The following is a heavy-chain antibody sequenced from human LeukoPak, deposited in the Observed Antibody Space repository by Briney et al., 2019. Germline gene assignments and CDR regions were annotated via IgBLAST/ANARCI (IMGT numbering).Heavy chain of an antibody. Sequence: GGSLRLSCAASGFTFSSYHMTWVRQAPGKGLEWISYISIFSSTIYYADSVQGRFTISRDDAKYSVYLQMNSLRADDTAVYYCARAPSIAVAGDFDYWGQGTLVTVSS. D-gene: IGHD6-19*01. V-gene: IGHV3-48*01. CDR2: ISIFSSTI. CDR1: GFTFSSYH. J-gene: IGHJ4*02. CDR3: ARAPSIAVAGDFDY.